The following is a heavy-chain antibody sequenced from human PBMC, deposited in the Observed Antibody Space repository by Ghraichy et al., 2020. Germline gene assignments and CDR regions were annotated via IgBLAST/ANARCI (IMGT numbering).Heavy chain of an antibody. CDR2: IYTSGSM. J-gene: IGHJ4*02. V-gene: IGHV4-4*07. CDR3: ARYKSCTGGSCYYYFDY. CDR1: GGSISNYY. Sequence: SEILSLTCTVSGGSISNYYWSWIRQPAGKGLEWIGRIYTSGSMNYNPSLKSRVTMSVDTSKNQFSLKLSSVTAVDTAVYYCARYKSCTGGSCYYYFDYWGQGTLVTVSS. D-gene: IGHD2-15*01.